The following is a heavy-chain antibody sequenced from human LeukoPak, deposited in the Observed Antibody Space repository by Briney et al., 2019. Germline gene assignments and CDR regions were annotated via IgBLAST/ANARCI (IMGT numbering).Heavy chain of an antibody. Sequence: GGSLRLSCVASGFTVSSNYMSWVRQAPGKGLEWVSVIYSGGSTYYADSVKGRFTISRDNSKNTLYLQMNSLRAEDTAVYYCAKVGGGRSGWYAITYAFDIWGQGTMVTVSS. CDR2: IYSGGST. CDR3: AKVGGGRSGWYAITYAFDI. J-gene: IGHJ3*02. V-gene: IGHV3-66*01. CDR1: GFTVSSNY. D-gene: IGHD6-19*01.